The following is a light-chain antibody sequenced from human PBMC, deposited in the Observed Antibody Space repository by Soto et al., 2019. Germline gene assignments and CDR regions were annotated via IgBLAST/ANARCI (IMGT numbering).Light chain of an antibody. V-gene: IGKV3-11*01. CDR2: DAS. Sequence: EIVLTQSPATLSLSPGERATLSCRASQSVTTYLTWYQQKPGQAPRLLIYDASNRATDIPARFSGSGSRTDFTLTISSLEPEDFAVYYCQHRGNWPRTFGQGTKLEIK. J-gene: IGKJ2*01. CDR3: QHRGNWPRT. CDR1: QSVTTY.